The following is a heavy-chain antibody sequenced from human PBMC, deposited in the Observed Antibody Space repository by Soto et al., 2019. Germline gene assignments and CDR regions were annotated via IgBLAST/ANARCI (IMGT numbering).Heavy chain of an antibody. V-gene: IGHV3-7*01. CDR3: AIYSGDGSGASYGHYFDY. J-gene: IGHJ4*01. D-gene: IGHD3-10*01. CDR1: GFTFSSYW. Sequence: PGGSLRLSCAASGFTFSSYWMSWVRQAPGKGLEWLATIKMDASEKKYVDSVKGRFTMSRDNAKNTLYLQMHSLRAEDTAVYYCAIYSGDGSGASYGHYFDYWGHGTLVTVSS. CDR2: IKMDASEK.